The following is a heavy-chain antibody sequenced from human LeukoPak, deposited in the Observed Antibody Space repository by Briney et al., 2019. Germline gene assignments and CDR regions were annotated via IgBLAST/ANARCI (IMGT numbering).Heavy chain of an antibody. Sequence: GGSLRLSCAASGFTFSNYAMNWVRQAPGKGLEWVSTISDSGGSTYYADSVKGRFTISRDNAKNTLYLQMNSLRAEDTAVYYCARGGVDYWGQGTLVTVSS. V-gene: IGHV3-23*01. J-gene: IGHJ4*02. CDR2: ISDSGGST. CDR3: ARGGVDY. D-gene: IGHD1-26*01. CDR1: GFTFSNYA.